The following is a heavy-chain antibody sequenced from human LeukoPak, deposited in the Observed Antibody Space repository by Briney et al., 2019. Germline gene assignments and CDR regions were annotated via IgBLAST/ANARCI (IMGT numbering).Heavy chain of an antibody. CDR3: AKDSPRFLEWLSGRYYYMDV. D-gene: IGHD3-3*01. CDR1: GFTFSSYA. CDR2: ISGSGGST. J-gene: IGHJ6*03. Sequence: PGGSLRLSCAASGFTFSSYAMSWVRQAPRKGLEWVSAISGSGGSTYYADSVKGRFTISRDNSKNTLYLQMNSLRAEDTAVYYCAKDSPRFLEWLSGRYYYMDVWGKGTTVTVSS. V-gene: IGHV3-23*01.